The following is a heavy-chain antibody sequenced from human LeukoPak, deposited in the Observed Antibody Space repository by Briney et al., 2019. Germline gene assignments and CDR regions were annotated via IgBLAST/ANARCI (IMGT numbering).Heavy chain of an antibody. Sequence: GGSLRLSCAASGFTFSSYAMSWVRQAPGKGLEWVGRIKSKTDGGTTDYAAPVKGRFTISRDDSKNTLYLQMNSLKTEDTAVYYCTTEVRGRAFDYWGQGTLVTVSS. CDR1: GFTFSSYA. J-gene: IGHJ4*02. CDR2: IKSKTDGGTT. D-gene: IGHD1-1*01. CDR3: TTEVRGRAFDY. V-gene: IGHV3-15*01.